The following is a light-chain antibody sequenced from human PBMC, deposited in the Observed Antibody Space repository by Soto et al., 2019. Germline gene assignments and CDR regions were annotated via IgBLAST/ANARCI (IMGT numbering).Light chain of an antibody. Sequence: EIVLTQSPGSLSLSPGQRATLSSRASQRVDTTFFAWYQKKPGQAPRLLIYGASKRATGIPDRFSGSGSGTDFTLIISRLEPEDFAVYYCQQYMTSVTFGQGTKVEI. CDR2: GAS. V-gene: IGKV3-20*01. CDR1: QRVDTTF. J-gene: IGKJ1*01. CDR3: QQYMTSVT.